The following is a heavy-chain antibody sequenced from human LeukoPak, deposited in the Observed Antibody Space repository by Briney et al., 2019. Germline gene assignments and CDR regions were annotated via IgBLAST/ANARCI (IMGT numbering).Heavy chain of an antibody. Sequence: SETLSLTCTVSGGSISSSSYYWGWIRQPPGKGLEWIGSTYYSGSTYYNPSLKSRVTISVDTSKNQFSLKLSSVTAANTAVYYCSGPYSSSWYETYWGQGTLVTVSS. CDR1: GGSISSSSYY. V-gene: IGHV4-39*01. D-gene: IGHD6-13*01. J-gene: IGHJ4*02. CDR2: TYYSGST. CDR3: SGPYSSSWYETY.